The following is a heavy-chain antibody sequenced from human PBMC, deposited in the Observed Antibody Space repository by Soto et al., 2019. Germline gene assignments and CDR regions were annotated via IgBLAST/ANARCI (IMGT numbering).Heavy chain of an antibody. CDR1: GGTFSSYA. Sequence: QVQLVQSGAEVKKPGSSVKVSCKASGGTFSSYAISWVRQAPGQGLEWMGGIIPIFGTANYAQKFQGRVTITADESTSTADMELSSLRSEDTAVYYCARIRAGGLIAVAGHWYFDLWGRGTLVTVSS. CDR3: ARIRAGGLIAVAGHWYFDL. CDR2: IIPIFGTA. J-gene: IGHJ2*01. V-gene: IGHV1-69*12. D-gene: IGHD6-19*01.